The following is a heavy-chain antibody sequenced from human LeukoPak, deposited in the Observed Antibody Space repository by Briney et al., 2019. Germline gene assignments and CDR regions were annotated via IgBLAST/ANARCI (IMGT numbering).Heavy chain of an antibody. Sequence: ASVKVSCKASGYTFTGYYMHWVRQAPGQGLEWMGWINPNSGGTNYAQKFQGRVTMTRDTYISTAYMELSRLRSDDTAVYYCARDRYYYDSSGYYYSRVIDYWGQGTLVTVSS. D-gene: IGHD3-22*01. CDR2: INPNSGGT. V-gene: IGHV1-2*02. J-gene: IGHJ4*02. CDR1: GYTFTGYY. CDR3: ARDRYYYDSSGYYYSRVIDY.